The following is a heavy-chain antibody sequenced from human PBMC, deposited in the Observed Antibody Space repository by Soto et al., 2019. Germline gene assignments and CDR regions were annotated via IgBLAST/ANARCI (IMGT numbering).Heavy chain of an antibody. CDR2: IYRGGSK. CDR1: GFTVSNKY. V-gene: IGHV3-66*01. D-gene: IGHD1-26*01. J-gene: IGHJ4*01. Sequence: EVQLVESGGGLVQPGGSLRLSCAASGFTVSNKYMSWVRQAPGKGLEWVSVIYRGGSKFYADSVRGRFTISRDKYKNTVNLQMNCLRHGDTAVYYCAREPWDACYWGRGNLVYVSS. CDR3: AREPWDACY.